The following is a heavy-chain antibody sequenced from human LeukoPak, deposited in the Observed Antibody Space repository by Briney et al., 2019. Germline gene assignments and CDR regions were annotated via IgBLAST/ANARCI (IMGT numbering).Heavy chain of an antibody. V-gene: IGHV1-2*02. Sequence: ASVTVSCKASGYTFSHYYIHWVRQAPGQGLEWMGWINPNSGGTNYAQKFQGRVTMTRDTSISTTYMELSRLRSDDTAVYYCARGIQLWLQVFDYWGQGTLVTVSS. CDR3: ARGIQLWLQVFDY. CDR1: GYTFSHYY. D-gene: IGHD5-18*01. CDR2: INPNSGGT. J-gene: IGHJ4*02.